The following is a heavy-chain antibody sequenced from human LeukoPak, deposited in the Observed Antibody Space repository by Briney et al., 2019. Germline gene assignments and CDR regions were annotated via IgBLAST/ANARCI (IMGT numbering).Heavy chain of an antibody. Sequence: TSETLSLTCAVYGGSFSGYYWSWIRQPPGKGLEWIGEINHSGSTNYNPSLKSRVTILVDTSKNQFSLKLSSVTAADTAVYYCARGRPFITMIVVVKYDYWGQGTLVTVSS. CDR1: GGSFSGYY. D-gene: IGHD3-22*01. CDR2: INHSGST. CDR3: ARGRPFITMIVVVKYDY. J-gene: IGHJ4*02. V-gene: IGHV4-34*01.